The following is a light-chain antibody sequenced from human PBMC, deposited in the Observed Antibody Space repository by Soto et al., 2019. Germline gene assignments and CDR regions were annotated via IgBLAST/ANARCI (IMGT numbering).Light chain of an antibody. CDR2: GNS. V-gene: IGLV1-40*01. Sequence: QLVLTQPPSVSGAPGQRVTISCTGSSSNIGAGYDVHWYQQIPGTAPKLLIYGNSNRPSGVPDRFSGSKSGTSASLAITGLQAEDEADYYCQSYDSSLSGPVVFGGGTKVTVL. CDR1: SSNIGAGYD. CDR3: QSYDSSLSGPVV. J-gene: IGLJ2*01.